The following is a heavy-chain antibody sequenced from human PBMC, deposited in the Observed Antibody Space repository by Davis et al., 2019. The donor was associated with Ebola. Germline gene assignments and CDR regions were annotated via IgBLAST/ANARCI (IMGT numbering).Heavy chain of an antibody. CDR3: ARNTGGYSYGRFDY. D-gene: IGHD5-18*01. V-gene: IGHV4-59*08. J-gene: IGHJ4*02. Sequence: SETLSLTCTVSGGSITNYYWSWIRQTPGKGLEWIGYIYYSGSTNYNPSLKSRVTISVDTSKNQLSLKLSSVTAADTAVYYCARNTGGYSYGRFDYWGQGTLVTVSS. CDR2: IYYSGST. CDR1: GGSITNYY.